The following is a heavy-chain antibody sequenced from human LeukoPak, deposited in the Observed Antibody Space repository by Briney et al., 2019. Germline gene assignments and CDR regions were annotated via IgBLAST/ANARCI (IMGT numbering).Heavy chain of an antibody. D-gene: IGHD1-26*01. CDR3: ARDSGAYLRYYYYYMDV. CDR2: IYYSGST. J-gene: IGHJ6*03. CDR1: GGSISSYY. Sequence: PSETLSLTCTVSGGSISSYYWSWIRQPPGKGLEWIWYIYYSGSTNYNPSLKSRVTISVDTSKNQFSLKLSSVTAADTAVYYCARDSGAYLRYYYYYMDVWGKGTTVTVSS. V-gene: IGHV4-59*01.